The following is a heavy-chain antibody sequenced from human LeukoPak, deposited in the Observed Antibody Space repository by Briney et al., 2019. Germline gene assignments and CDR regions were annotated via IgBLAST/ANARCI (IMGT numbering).Heavy chain of an antibody. Sequence: GGSLRLSCAASGFTFSNNAMHWVRQAPGKGLEWVSSIFPSGGEIHYADSVRGRFTISRDNSKSTLSLQMNSLRAEDTAIYYCATYRQVLLPFESWGQGTLVTVSS. CDR1: GFTFSNNA. CDR2: IFPSGGEI. D-gene: IGHD2-8*02. V-gene: IGHV3-23*01. J-gene: IGHJ4*02. CDR3: ATYRQVLLPFES.